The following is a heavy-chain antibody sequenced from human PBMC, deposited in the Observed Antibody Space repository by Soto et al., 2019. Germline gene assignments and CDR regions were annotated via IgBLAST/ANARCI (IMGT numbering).Heavy chain of an antibody. CDR3: ARDTGYSYGIDY. V-gene: IGHV4-30-4*01. Sequence: LCGGSIRSGDYYWSWIRQPPGKGLEWIGYIYYSGSTYYNPSLKSRVTISVDTSKNQFSLKLSSVTAADTAVYYCARDTGYSYGIDYWGQGTLVTVSS. CDR1: GGSIRSGDYY. D-gene: IGHD5-18*01. J-gene: IGHJ4*02. CDR2: IYYSGST.